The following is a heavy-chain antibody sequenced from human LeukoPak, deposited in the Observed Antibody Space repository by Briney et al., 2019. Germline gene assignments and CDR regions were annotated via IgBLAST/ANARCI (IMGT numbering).Heavy chain of an antibody. CDR1: GGSISSSSYY. D-gene: IGHD6-19*01. CDR2: INHSGST. CDR3: ARRRSFLYSSGPWAWFDP. V-gene: IGHV4-39*07. Sequence: SETLSLTCTVSGGSISSSSYYWGWIRQPPGKGLEWIGEINHSGSTNYNPSLKSRVTISVDTSKNQFSLKLSSVTAADTAVFYCARRRSFLYSSGPWAWFDPWGQGTLVTVSS. J-gene: IGHJ5*02.